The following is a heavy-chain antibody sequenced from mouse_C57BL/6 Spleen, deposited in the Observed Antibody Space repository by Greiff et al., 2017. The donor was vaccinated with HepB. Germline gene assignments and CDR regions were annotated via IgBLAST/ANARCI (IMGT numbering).Heavy chain of an antibody. CDR3: ARGWLLLYYFDY. CDR1: GYSITSGYY. V-gene: IGHV3-6*01. CDR2: ISYDGSN. Sequence: DVKLQESGPGLVKPSQSLSLTCSVTGYSITSGYYWNWIRQFPGNKLEWMGYISYDGSNNYNPSLKNRISITRDISKNQFFLKLNSVTTEDTATYYCARGWLLLYYFDYWGQGTTLTVSS. D-gene: IGHD2-3*01. J-gene: IGHJ2*01.